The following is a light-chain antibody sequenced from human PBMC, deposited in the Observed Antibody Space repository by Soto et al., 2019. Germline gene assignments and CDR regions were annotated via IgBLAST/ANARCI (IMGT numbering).Light chain of an antibody. CDR2: DAS. CDR1: QSVYNNY. V-gene: IGKV3-20*01. J-gene: IGKJ4*01. Sequence: EIVLTQSPGTLSLSPGERATLSCRASQSVYNNYLAWYQQKPGQAPRLLIYDASARFTGIPDRFSGSGSGTECTLTISRLEPEDFAVYYCQRYGTSFSFGGGTKVEIK. CDR3: QRYGTSFS.